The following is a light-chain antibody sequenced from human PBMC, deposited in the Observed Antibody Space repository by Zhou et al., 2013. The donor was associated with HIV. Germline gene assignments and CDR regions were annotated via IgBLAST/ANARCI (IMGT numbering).Light chain of an antibody. J-gene: IGKJ3*01. CDR3: QVYGPRGFT. Sequence: EIVLTQSPGTLSLSPGERATLSCRASQSVSRTYLAWYQQKPGQAPRLLMNRASYRATGIPDRFTGSASGTDFTLTITRLEPEDFAAYYCQVYGPRGFTFGPWDQGGDQT. V-gene: IGKV3-20*01. CDR2: RAS. CDR1: QSVSRTY.